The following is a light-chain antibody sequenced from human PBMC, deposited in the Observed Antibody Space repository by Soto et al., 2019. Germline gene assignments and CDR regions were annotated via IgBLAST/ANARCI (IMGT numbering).Light chain of an antibody. CDR2: GAS. J-gene: IGKJ4*01. CDR1: QSVSSNY. CDR3: QQYGSSPRVT. Sequence: EIVLTQSPGTLSVSPGERATLSCRASQSVSSNYLAWYQQKPGQAPRLLIYGASSRATGIPDRFSGSGSGTDFTLTISRLEPEDFAVYYCQQYGSSPRVTFGGGTKVEIK. V-gene: IGKV3-20*01.